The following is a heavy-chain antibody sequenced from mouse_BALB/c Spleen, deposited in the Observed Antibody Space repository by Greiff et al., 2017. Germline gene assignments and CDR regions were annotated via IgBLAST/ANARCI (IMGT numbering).Heavy chain of an antibody. V-gene: IGHV5-17*02. CDR3: AREGGNYYFDY. J-gene: IGHJ2*01. CDR2: ISSGSSTI. CDR1: GFTFSSFG. Sequence: EVKVVESGGGLVQPGGSRKLSCAASGFTFSSFGMHWVRQAPEKGLEWVAYISSGSSTIYYADTVKGRFTISGDNPKNTLFLQMTSLRSEDTAMYYCAREGGNYYFDYWGQGTTLTVSS. D-gene: IGHD2-1*01.